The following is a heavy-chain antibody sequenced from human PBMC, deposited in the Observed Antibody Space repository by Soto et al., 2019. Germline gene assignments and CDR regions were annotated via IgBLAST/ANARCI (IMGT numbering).Heavy chain of an antibody. CDR1: GYSCTRYW. CDR2: IYTGDSDT. D-gene: IGHD2-21*02. CDR3: ARHGAYCGGDCYKPTGYYYYGMDV. Sequence: PXESPKVSWQCCGYSCTRYWLGLVLSKPWNSLLWMVIIYTGDSDTRYSPSFQGQVTISADKSISTAYLQWSSLKASDTAMYYCARHGAYCGGDCYKPTGYYYYGMDVWGQGTTVTVS. J-gene: IGHJ6*02. V-gene: IGHV5-51*01.